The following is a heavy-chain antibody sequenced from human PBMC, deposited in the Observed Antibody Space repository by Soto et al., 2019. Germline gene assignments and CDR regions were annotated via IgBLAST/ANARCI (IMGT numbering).Heavy chain of an antibody. CDR2: IIPIFGRA. Sequence: QVQLVQSGAEVKKPGSSVKVSCKASGGTFSSYAISWVRQAPGQGLEWMGGIIPIFGRANYAQKFQGRVTITADKSTSTAYMELSSLRSENTAVYYCAREVGAVAAPNWFDPWRQGTLVTVSS. CDR1: GGTFSSYA. V-gene: IGHV1-69*06. D-gene: IGHD6-19*01. J-gene: IGHJ5*02. CDR3: AREVGAVAAPNWFDP.